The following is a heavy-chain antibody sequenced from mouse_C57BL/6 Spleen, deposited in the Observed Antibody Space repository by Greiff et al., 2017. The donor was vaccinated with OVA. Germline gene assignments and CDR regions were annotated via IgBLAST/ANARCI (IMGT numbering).Heavy chain of an antibody. Sequence: VKLQESGPELVKPGASVKISCKASGYAFSSSWMNWVKQRPGKGLEWIGRIYPGDGDTNYNGKFKGKATLTADKSSSTAYMQLSSLTSEDSAVYFCAREYLGFDVWGTGTTVTVSS. V-gene: IGHV1-82*01. CDR3: AREYLGFDV. J-gene: IGHJ1*03. D-gene: IGHD5-1*01. CDR1: GYAFSSSW. CDR2: IYPGDGDT.